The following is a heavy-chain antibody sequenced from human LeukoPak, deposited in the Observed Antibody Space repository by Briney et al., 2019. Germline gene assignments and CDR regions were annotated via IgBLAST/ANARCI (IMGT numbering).Heavy chain of an antibody. D-gene: IGHD3-16*02. CDR2: MSPSSGKA. J-gene: IGHJ5*02. Sequence: GASVKVSCKASGYTFTNYDIIWVRQATGQGPEWVGWMSPSSGKAGYRQKFQGRVTMTRNTSTNTAYMELSSLRSDDTAVYYCAREGDDYVWGSSRSDWFDAWGQGTLVTVSS. CDR1: GYTFTNYD. CDR3: AREGDDYVWGSSRSDWFDA. V-gene: IGHV1-8*01.